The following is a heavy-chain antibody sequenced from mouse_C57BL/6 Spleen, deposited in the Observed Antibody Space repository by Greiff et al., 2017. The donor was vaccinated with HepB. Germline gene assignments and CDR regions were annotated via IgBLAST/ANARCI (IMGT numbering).Heavy chain of an antibody. D-gene: IGHD1-1*01. J-gene: IGHJ1*03. V-gene: IGHV1-18*01. Sequence: EVQLQQSGPELVKPGASVKIPCKASGYTFTDYNMDWVKQSHGKSLEWIGDINPNNGGTIYNQKFKGKATLTVDKSSSTAYMELRSLTSEDTAVYYCARGMPITTVVARYWYFDVWGTWTTVTVSS. CDR1: GYTFTDYN. CDR2: INPNNGGT. CDR3: ARGMPITTVVARYWYFDV.